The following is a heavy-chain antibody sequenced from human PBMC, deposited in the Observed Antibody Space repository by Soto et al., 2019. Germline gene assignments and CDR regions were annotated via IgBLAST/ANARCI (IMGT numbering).Heavy chain of an antibody. CDR3: AKDIAGGPFDAFDI. CDR2: ISWNSGSI. CDR1: GFTFDDYA. V-gene: IGHV3-9*01. J-gene: IGHJ3*02. Sequence: EVQLVESGGGLVQPGRSLRLSCAASGFTFDDYAMHWVRQAPGKGLEWVSGISWNSGSIGYADSVKGRFTISRDNAKNSLYLQMNSLRAEDTALYYCAKDIAGGPFDAFDIWGQGTMVTVSS. D-gene: IGHD3-16*01.